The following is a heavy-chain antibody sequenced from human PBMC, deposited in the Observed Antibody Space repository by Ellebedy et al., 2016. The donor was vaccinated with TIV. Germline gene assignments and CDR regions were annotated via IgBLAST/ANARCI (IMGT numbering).Heavy chain of an antibody. Sequence: GESLKISXAASGFTLSNYNMNWVRQAPGKGLEWVSYISYDSSTTYFADSVKGRFTISRDNAKNSLYLQMNSLRAEDTAVYFCARHHRRDGYKTFDYWGQGTLVTVSS. CDR1: GFTLSNYN. CDR3: ARHHRRDGYKTFDY. CDR2: ISYDSSTT. D-gene: IGHD5-24*01. V-gene: IGHV3-48*01. J-gene: IGHJ4*02.